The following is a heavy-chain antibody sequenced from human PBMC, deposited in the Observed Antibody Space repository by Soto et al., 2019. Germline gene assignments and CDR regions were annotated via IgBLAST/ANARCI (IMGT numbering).Heavy chain of an antibody. J-gene: IGHJ3*02. V-gene: IGHV3-23*01. CDR1: GFTFSSYA. CDR2: ISGSGGST. Sequence: GGSLRLSCAASGFTFSSYAMSWVRQAPGKGLEWVSAISGSGGSTYYADSGKGRFTISRDNSKNTLYLQMNSLRAEDTAVYYRAKWGYDYVWGSCRDRGDAFDIWGQGTMVTVSS. D-gene: IGHD3-16*02. CDR3: AKWGYDYVWGSCRDRGDAFDI.